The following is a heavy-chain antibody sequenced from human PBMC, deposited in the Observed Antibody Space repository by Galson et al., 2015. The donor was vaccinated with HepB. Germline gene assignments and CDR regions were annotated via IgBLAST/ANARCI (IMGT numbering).Heavy chain of an antibody. CDR3: ARGSRITMIVVANWFDP. CDR2: INPNSGGT. D-gene: IGHD3-22*01. Sequence: SVKVSCKASGYTFTGYYMHWVRQAPGQGLEWMGWINPNSGGTNYAQKFQGWVTMTRDTSISTAYMELSRLRSDDTAVYYCARGSRITMIVVANWFDPWGQGTLVTVSS. CDR1: GYTFTGYY. V-gene: IGHV1-2*04. J-gene: IGHJ5*02.